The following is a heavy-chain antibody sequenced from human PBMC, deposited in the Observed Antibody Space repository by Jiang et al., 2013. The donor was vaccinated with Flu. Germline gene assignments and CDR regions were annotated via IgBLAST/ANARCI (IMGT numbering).Heavy chain of an antibody. Sequence: SGAEVKKPGASVKISCKASGYTFTNYHMHWVRQAPGQGLEWMGIVSPIDGSPTYAQKFQDGVTMARDTSTSTLYMELNRLTSEDTAVYYCAREVGATDYWGQGTLVTVSS. V-gene: IGHV1-46*01. CDR1: GYTFTNYH. D-gene: IGHD1-26*01. CDR2: VSPIDGSP. CDR3: AREVGATDY. J-gene: IGHJ4*02.